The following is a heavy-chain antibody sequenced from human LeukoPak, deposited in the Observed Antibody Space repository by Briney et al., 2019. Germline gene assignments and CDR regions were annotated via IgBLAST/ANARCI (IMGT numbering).Heavy chain of an antibody. CDR2: INSDGSST. J-gene: IGHJ4*02. D-gene: IGHD5-24*01. V-gene: IGHV3-74*01. CDR1: GFIFSNYW. Sequence: GGSLRLSCAASGFIFSNYWMHWVRQAPGKGLVWVSRINSDGSSTNYADSVKGRFTISRDNAKNTLYLQMNSLRAEDTAVYYCARDPATLYYFDYWGQGNLVTVSS. CDR3: ARDPATLYYFDY.